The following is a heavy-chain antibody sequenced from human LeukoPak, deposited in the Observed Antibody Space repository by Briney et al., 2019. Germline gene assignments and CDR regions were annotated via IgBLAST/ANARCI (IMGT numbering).Heavy chain of an antibody. Sequence: GASVKVSCKASGYTFTGYYMHWVRQAPGQGLEWMGWINPNSGGTNYAQKFQGRVTMTRDTSISTAYMELSRLRSDDTAVYYCAIGAYYYDSSGPWGYWGQGTLVTVSS. CDR2: INPNSGGT. CDR1: GYTFTGYY. V-gene: IGHV1-2*02. CDR3: AIGAYYYDSSGPWGY. D-gene: IGHD3-22*01. J-gene: IGHJ4*02.